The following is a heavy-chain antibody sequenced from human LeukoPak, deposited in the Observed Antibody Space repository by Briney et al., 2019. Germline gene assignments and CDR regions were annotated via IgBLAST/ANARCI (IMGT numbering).Heavy chain of an antibody. Sequence: ASVKVSCKASGYTFTGYYMHWVRQAPGQGLGWMGWINPNSGGTNYAQKFQGRVTMTSDTSISTAYMELSRLRSDDTAVYYCASRDYYDSSGYYDFDYWGQGTLVTVSS. CDR2: INPNSGGT. J-gene: IGHJ4*02. CDR3: ASRDYYDSSGYYDFDY. CDR1: GYTFTGYY. D-gene: IGHD3-22*01. V-gene: IGHV1-2*02.